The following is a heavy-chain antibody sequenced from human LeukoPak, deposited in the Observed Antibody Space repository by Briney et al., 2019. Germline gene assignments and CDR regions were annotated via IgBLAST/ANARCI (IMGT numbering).Heavy chain of an antibody. J-gene: IGHJ4*02. Sequence: GGSLRLSCAASGFTVSSNYMSWVRQAPGKGLEWVSVIYSGGSTYYADSVEGRFTISRDNSKNTLYLQMDSLRAEDTAVYYCARGGPAATFDYWGQGTLVTVSS. D-gene: IGHD2-2*01. CDR1: GFTVSSNY. V-gene: IGHV3-53*01. CDR3: ARGGPAATFDY. CDR2: IYSGGST.